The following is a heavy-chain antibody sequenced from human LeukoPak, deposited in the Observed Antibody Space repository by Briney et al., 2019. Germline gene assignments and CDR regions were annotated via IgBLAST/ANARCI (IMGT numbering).Heavy chain of an antibody. CDR1: GFTFSSYA. Sequence: GGSLRLSCAASGFTFSSYAMHWVRQAPGKGLEWVAVISYDGSNKYYADSVKGRFTISRDNSKNTLYLQMNSLRAEDTAVYYCARLREIPVFGVVTKSTSYFVYWGQGTLVTVSS. D-gene: IGHD3-3*01. J-gene: IGHJ4*02. V-gene: IGHV3-30*04. CDR2: ISYDGSNK. CDR3: ARLREIPVFGVVTKSTSYFVY.